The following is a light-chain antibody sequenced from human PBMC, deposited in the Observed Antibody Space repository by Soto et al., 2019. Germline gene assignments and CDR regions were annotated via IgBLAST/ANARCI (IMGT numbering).Light chain of an antibody. CDR1: QSVNNC. J-gene: IGKJ1*01. V-gene: IGKV1-39*01. CDR2: AAS. Sequence: DIQMTQSPSSLSASVGDRVTITCRASQSVNNCLNWYQQKPGKAPKLLIYAASSLQSGVPSRFSGSGSGTDFTLIISNLQPEDFATYYCQQSNVTPRTFGQGTKVEIK. CDR3: QQSNVTPRT.